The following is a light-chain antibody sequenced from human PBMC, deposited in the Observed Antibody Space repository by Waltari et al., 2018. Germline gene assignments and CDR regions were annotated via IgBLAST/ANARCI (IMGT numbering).Light chain of an antibody. CDR3: QQYYSAPHT. CDR1: PSVLHHNNKNY. Sequence: DIVMTQPPDPLPVSLGERAPIHCKSSPSVLHHNNKNYLAWYQQKLGHPPKLLIYWASTRESGVPDRFSGSGSGTDFTLAISSLQAEDVAVYYCQQYYSAPHTFGQGTNVEIK. J-gene: IGKJ2*01. V-gene: IGKV4-1*01. CDR2: WAS.